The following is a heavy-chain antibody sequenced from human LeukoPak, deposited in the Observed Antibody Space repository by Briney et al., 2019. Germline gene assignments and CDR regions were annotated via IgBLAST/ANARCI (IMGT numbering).Heavy chain of an antibody. D-gene: IGHD2/OR15-2a*01. Sequence: ASVKVSCKVSGYSLSDSWMHWVRQAPGKGLEWMGGFDPQQGKIVSAQKFQGRVTMTEDTSTDTAYMELSSLRSEDTAVYYCTTGIGFYYHTTSFHPRFDPWGQGTLVIVSS. V-gene: IGHV1-24*01. CDR2: FDPQQGKI. CDR1: GYSLSDSW. CDR3: TTGIGFYYHTTSFHPRFDP. J-gene: IGHJ5*02.